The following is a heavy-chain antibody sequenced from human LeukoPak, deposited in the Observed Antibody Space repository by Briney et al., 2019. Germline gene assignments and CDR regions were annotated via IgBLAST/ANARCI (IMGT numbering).Heavy chain of an antibody. J-gene: IGHJ6*02. CDR3: ARGEGNNLNLVRGVSRDYYGMDV. Sequence: PSETLSLTCAVYGRSFSGYYWSWIRQPPGKGLEWIGEINHSGSTNYNPSLKSRVTISVDTSKDQFSLKLSSVTAADTAVYYCARGEGNNLNLVRGVSRDYYGMDVWGQGTTVTVSS. CDR1: GRSFSGYY. V-gene: IGHV4-34*01. D-gene: IGHD3-10*01. CDR2: INHSGST.